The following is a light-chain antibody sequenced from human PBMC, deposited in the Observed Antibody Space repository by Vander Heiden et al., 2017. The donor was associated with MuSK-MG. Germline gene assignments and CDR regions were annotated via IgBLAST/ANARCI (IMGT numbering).Light chain of an antibody. V-gene: IGKV3-20*01. CDR2: GAF. CDR3: QQDGTSSIT. CDR1: QSVTSNY. Sequence: EIVLTQSPGTLSLSPGERATLSCRASQSVTSNYLAWYQQKPGQAPRLLIYGAFSRADGIPDKFSGSGSGTDFTLTISRLEPEDCAVYYCQQDGTSSITFGQGTKVDIK. J-gene: IGKJ3*01.